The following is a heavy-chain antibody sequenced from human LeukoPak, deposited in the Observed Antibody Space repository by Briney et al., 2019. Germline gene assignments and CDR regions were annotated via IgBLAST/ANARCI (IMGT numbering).Heavy chain of an antibody. CDR1: GGSINSHY. V-gene: IGHV4-59*11. Sequence: SETLSLTCSVSGGSINSHYWTWIRQPPGKGLEWIGYIYYNEKNNNTDYNPSLKSRVTIAIDTSNNQFALRLSSVTAADTAIYYCAREKAAIGTNWGDYFDSWGQGTLVTVTS. CDR3: AREKAAIGTNWGDYFDS. CDR2: IYYNEKNNNT. D-gene: IGHD6-13*01. J-gene: IGHJ4*02.